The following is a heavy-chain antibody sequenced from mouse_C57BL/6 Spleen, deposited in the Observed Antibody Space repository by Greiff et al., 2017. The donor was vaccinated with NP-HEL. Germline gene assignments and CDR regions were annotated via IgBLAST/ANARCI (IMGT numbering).Heavy chain of an antibody. V-gene: IGHV10-1*01. D-gene: IGHD4-1*01. CDR3: VRNWEGGYFDV. Sequence: EVQVVESGGGLVQPKGSLKLSCAASGFSFNTYAMNWVRQAPGKGLEWVARIRSKSNNYATYYADSVKDRFTISRDDSESMLYLQMNNLKTEDTAMYYCVRNWEGGYFDVWGTGTTVTVSS. J-gene: IGHJ1*03. CDR1: GFSFNTYA. CDR2: IRSKSNNYAT.